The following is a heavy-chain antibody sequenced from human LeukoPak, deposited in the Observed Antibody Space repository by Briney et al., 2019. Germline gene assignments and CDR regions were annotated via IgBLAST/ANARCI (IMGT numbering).Heavy chain of an antibody. Sequence: GGSLRLSCAASGFTVSSNYMSWVRQAPGKGLEWVSVIYSGGSTYYADSVKGRFTISRDNSKNTLYLQMNSLRAEDTAVYYCARECYYDIDDAFDIWGQGTMVTVSS. V-gene: IGHV3-66*01. D-gene: IGHD3-22*01. CDR3: ARECYYDIDDAFDI. CDR1: GFTVSSNY. CDR2: IYSGGST. J-gene: IGHJ3*02.